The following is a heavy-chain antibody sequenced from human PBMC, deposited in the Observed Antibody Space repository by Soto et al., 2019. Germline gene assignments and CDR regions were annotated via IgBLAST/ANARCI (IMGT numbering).Heavy chain of an antibody. V-gene: IGHV5-51*01. J-gene: IGHJ6*02. D-gene: IGHD3-22*01. CDR3: ARDYYDSSGYPWSYYGMDV. CDR1: GYSFTSYW. CDR2: IYPGDSDT. Sequence: PGESLKISCKGSGYSFTSYWIGWVRQMPGKGLEWMGIIYPGDSDTRYSPSLQGQVTISADKSISTAYLQWSSLKASDTAMYYCARDYYDSSGYPWSYYGMDVWGQGTTVTVSS.